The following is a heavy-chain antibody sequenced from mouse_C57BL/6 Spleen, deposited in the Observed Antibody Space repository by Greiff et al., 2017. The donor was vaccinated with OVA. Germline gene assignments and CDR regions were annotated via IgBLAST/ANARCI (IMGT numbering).Heavy chain of an antibody. CDR2: ISSGSSTI. CDR3: AKTYDGYPYFDY. CDR1: GFTFSDYG. Sequence: EVKLQESGGGLVKPGGSLKLSCAASGFTFSDYGMHWVRQAPEKGLEWVAYISSGSSTIYYADTVKGRFTISRDNAKNTLFLQMTSLRSEDTAMYYCAKTYDGYPYFDYWGQGTTLTVSS. J-gene: IGHJ2*01. V-gene: IGHV5-17*01. D-gene: IGHD2-3*01.